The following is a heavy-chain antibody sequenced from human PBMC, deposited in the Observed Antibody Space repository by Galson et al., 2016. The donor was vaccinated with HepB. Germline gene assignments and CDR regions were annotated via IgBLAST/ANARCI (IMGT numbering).Heavy chain of an antibody. CDR2: ISYSGVT. Sequence: SETLSLTCVLSGGSIHLYYWSWIRQSPGKGLEWIGYISYSGVTKYNPSLEGRATISVDRSKDQFSLRLNAVTAADTAVYHCAGVRTLMGRGAKAGPKYYFDSWGQGALVTVSS. CDR1: GGSIHLYY. J-gene: IGHJ4*02. CDR3: AGVRTLMGRGAKAGPKYYFDS. D-gene: IGHD3-10*01. V-gene: IGHV4-59*01.